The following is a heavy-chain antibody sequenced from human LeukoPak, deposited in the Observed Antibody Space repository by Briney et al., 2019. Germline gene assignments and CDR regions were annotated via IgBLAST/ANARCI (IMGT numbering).Heavy chain of an antibody. CDR2: MTPNSGNT. J-gene: IGHJ4*02. V-gene: IGHV1-8*01. Sequence: ASVKVSCKASGYTFSSHDINWVRQAGQGLEWMGYMTPNSGNTGYAQKLQGRVTMTTDTSTSTAYMELRSLRSDDTAVYYCARAEGIFPNDYWGQGTLVTVSS. CDR1: GYTFSSHD. D-gene: IGHD3-3*01. CDR3: ARAEGIFPNDY.